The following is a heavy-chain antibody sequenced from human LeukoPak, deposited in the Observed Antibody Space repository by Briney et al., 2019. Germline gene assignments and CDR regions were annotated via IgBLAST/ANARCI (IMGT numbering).Heavy chain of an antibody. J-gene: IGHJ3*02. CDR1: GLAFISYG. CDR3: AKGDRSSWCAFEI. D-gene: IGHD6-13*01. V-gene: IGHV3-30*02. Sequence: GGSLRLSCAASGLAFISYGMHWVRQAPGKGLEWVAFIRYDETKKYYADSVKGRFTISRDNSKNTLYLQMNSLRAEDTAVFYCAKGDRSSWCAFEIWGRGTMVTVSS. CDR2: IRYDETKK.